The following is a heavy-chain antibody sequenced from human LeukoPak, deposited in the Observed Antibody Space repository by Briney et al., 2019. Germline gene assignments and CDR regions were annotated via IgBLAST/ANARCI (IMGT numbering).Heavy chain of an antibody. CDR3: AKDLSWNTADR. Sequence: GGPLSLPCVGSGFTYSNYWMNGARQAPGKGPVWVSRINPDGTTTDYADSVKGRFTISRGNAKNLLYLQMNGLRADDTAVYYCAKDLSWNTADRWGQGTLVTVSS. J-gene: IGHJ5*02. D-gene: IGHD1/OR15-1a*01. CDR1: GFTYSNYW. CDR2: INPDGTTT. V-gene: IGHV3-74*01.